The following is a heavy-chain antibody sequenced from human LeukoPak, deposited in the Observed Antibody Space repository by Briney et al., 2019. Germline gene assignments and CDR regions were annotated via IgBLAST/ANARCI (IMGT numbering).Heavy chain of an antibody. V-gene: IGHV1-2*02. D-gene: IGHD3-3*01. CDR2: FNPYSGDA. CDR3: ARDKGSGVLPFDY. J-gene: IGHJ4*02. CDR1: GYTFTVHY. Sequence: ASVKVSCKASGYTFTVHYLHWVRQAPGHGPEWMGWFNPYSGDANYAERFQGRVTMSGVTSISTAYMEMKGLTIDDTAVYYCARDKGSGVLPFDYWGQGTRVTVSS.